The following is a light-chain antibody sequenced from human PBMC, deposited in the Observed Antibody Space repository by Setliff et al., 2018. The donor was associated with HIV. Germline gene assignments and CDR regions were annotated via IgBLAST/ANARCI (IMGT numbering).Light chain of an antibody. CDR2: DVS. V-gene: IGLV2-14*01. CDR3: SSYTSSSTLVV. J-gene: IGLJ2*01. Sequence: LTQPASVSGSPGQSITISCTGTSSDVGSYNYVSWYQQHPGKAPKLMIYDVSNRPSGVSNRFSGSKSGNTASLTISGLQAEDEADYYCSSYTSSSTLVVFGGGTKVTVL. CDR1: SSDVGSYNY.